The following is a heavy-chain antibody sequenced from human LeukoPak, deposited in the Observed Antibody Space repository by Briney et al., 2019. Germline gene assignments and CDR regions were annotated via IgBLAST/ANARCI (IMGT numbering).Heavy chain of an antibody. D-gene: IGHD5-24*01. CDR3: TRDQMNY. V-gene: IGHV3-53*01. J-gene: IGHJ4*02. CDR2: IFSNGDT. CDR1: EFTVSRNY. Sequence: GGSLRLSCTASEFTVSRNYMLWVRQAPGKGLEWVSLIFSNGDTHYADSVKGRSTISRDTSKNTVSLQMNSLRVEDTAMYYCTRDQMNYWGQGTLVTVSS.